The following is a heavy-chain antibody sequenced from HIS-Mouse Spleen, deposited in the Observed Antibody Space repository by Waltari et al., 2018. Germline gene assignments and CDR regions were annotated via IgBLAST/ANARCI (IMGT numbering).Heavy chain of an antibody. CDR3: AREIPYSSSWYDWYFDL. D-gene: IGHD6-13*01. CDR2: IYYSGST. CDR1: GGFIRSSSYY. J-gene: IGHJ2*01. V-gene: IGHV4-39*07. Sequence: QLQLQESGPGLVKLSETLSLTCTVSGGFIRSSSYYWGWIRQPPGKGLEWIGSIYYSGSTYYNPSLKSRVTISVDTSKNQFSLKLSSVTAADTAVYYCAREIPYSSSWYDWYFDLWGRGTLVTVSS.